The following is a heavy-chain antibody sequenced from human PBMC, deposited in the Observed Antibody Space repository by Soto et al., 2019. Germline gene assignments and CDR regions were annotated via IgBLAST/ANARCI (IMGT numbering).Heavy chain of an antibody. CDR1: GFTFSSYA. CDR2: ISGSGGST. V-gene: IGHV3-23*01. D-gene: IGHD6-13*01. CDR3: AKDSWYFDL. Sequence: GGSLRLSCAASGFTFSSYAMSWVRQAPGKGLEWVSAISGSGGSTYYADSVKGRFTISRDNSKNTPYPQMNSLRAEDTAVYCCAKDSWYFDLWSQGSQVTVSS. J-gene: IGHJ4*02.